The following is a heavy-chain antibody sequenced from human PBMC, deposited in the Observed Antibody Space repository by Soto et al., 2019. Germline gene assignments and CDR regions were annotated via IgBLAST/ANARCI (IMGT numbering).Heavy chain of an antibody. CDR1: GITFSDYG. D-gene: IGHD3-16*01. Sequence: GGSLRLSCVASGITFSDYGMYWVRQAPGKGLERVSGISPSGDYTDYADSVKGRSSISRDNSKSTLYLQMNNLRAEDTAVYYCVAGRGGVWGQGTTVTVSS. CDR3: VAGRGGV. V-gene: IGHV3-23*01. J-gene: IGHJ6*02. CDR2: ISPSGDYT.